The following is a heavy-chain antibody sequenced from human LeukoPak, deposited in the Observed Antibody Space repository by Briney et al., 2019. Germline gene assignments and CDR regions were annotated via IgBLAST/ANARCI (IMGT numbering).Heavy chain of an antibody. D-gene: IGHD2-15*01. J-gene: IGHJ6*02. CDR2: INHSGST. CDR1: GGSFSGYY. V-gene: IGHV4-34*01. CDR3: ARGRLLLLYYYGMDV. Sequence: SETLSLTCAVYGGSFSGYYWSWIRQPPGKGLEWIGEINHSGSTNYNPSLKSRVTISVDTSKNQFSLKLSSVTAADTAVYYCARGRLLLLYYYGMDVWGQGTTVTVSS.